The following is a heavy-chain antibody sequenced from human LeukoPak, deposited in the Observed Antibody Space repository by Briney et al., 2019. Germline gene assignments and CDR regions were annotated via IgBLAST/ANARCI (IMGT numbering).Heavy chain of an antibody. V-gene: IGHV3-33*06. CDR1: GFLFSSYG. CDR3: VKDLVPAASSRWFDS. J-gene: IGHJ5*01. Sequence: GGSLRLSCAASGFLFSSYGMHWVRQSPGKGLDWVAAIWYDESKTYYADSVKGRFTISRDSSENTLYFQMTSLRAGDAAIYYCVKDLVPAASSRWFDSWGQGTLVTVSS. CDR2: IWYDESKT. D-gene: IGHD2-2*01.